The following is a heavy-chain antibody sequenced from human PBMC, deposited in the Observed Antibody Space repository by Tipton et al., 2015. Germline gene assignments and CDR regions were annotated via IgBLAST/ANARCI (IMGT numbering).Heavy chain of an antibody. J-gene: IGHJ4*02. CDR3: ACQDYDSLTRDYQTVDY. V-gene: IGHV4-59*01. Sequence: TLSLTCSVSGDSINRYYWSWIRQPPGKGLECIGYIYYTGSTHYNPSLKSRVTISVDTSKNQFSLNLNSVTAADTAVYYCACQDYDSLTRDYQTVDYWGQGTLVTVSS. CDR2: IYYTGST. CDR1: GDSINRYY. D-gene: IGHD3-9*01.